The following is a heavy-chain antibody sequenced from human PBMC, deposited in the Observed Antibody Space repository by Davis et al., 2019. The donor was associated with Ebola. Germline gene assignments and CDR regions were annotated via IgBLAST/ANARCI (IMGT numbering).Heavy chain of an antibody. CDR3: ARGLLWFGELSTPTPYFDY. Sequence: MPSETLSLTCTVSGGSVSSGSYYWGWIRQPPGKGLEWIGSIYYSGSTYYNPSLKSRVTISVDTSKNQFSLKLSSVTAADTAVYYCARGLLWFGELSTPTPYFDYWGQGTLVTVSS. CDR1: GGSVSSGSYY. CDR2: IYYSGST. V-gene: IGHV4-39*07. D-gene: IGHD3-10*01. J-gene: IGHJ4*02.